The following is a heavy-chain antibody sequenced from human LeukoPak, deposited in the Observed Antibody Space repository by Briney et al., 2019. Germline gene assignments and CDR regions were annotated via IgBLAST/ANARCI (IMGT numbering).Heavy chain of an antibody. D-gene: IGHD3-22*01. CDR3: AREVQFYYDSSGYYDSDY. J-gene: IGHJ4*02. CDR1: GYSFTSYG. V-gene: IGHV1-2*02. Sequence: ASVKVSCKASGYSFTSYGITWVRQAPGQGLEWMGWINPNSGGTNYAQKFQGRVTMTRDTSISTAYMELSRLRSDDTAVYYCAREVQFYYDSSGYYDSDYWGQGTLVTVSS. CDR2: INPNSGGT.